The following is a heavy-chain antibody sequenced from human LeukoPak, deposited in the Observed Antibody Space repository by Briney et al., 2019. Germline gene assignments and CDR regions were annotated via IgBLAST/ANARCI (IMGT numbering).Heavy chain of an antibody. Sequence: GASVKVSCKASGYTFTGYYMHWVRQAPGQGLEWMGWINPNSGGTNYAQKFQGRVTMTRDTSISTAYMELSRLRSDDTAVYYCARVLVTPTHPLSYWGQGTLVTVSS. J-gene: IGHJ4*02. D-gene: IGHD2-21*02. V-gene: IGHV1-2*02. CDR3: ARVLVTPTHPLSY. CDR1: GYTFTGYY. CDR2: INPNSGGT.